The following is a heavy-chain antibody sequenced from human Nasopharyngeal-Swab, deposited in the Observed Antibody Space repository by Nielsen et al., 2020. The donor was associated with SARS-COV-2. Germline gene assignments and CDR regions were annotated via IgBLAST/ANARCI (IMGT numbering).Heavy chain of an antibody. CDR2: ISGSGGSP. Sequence: VRQAPGKGLEWVSAISGSGGSPYYADSVKGRFTISRDNSKNTLYLQMNSLRAEDTAVYYCAKDRVGGYYDFWSGQYEYYFDYWGQGTLVTVSS. V-gene: IGHV3-23*01. J-gene: IGHJ4*02. D-gene: IGHD3-3*01. CDR3: AKDRVGGYYDFWSGQYEYYFDY.